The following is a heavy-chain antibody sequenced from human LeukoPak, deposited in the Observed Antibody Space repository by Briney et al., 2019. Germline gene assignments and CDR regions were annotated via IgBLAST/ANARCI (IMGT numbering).Heavy chain of an antibody. V-gene: IGHV4-59*01. CDR2: IYYSGST. CDR1: GGSISSYY. CDR3: AGAPPLLYSSCSLGAFNI. Sequence: PSETLSLTCTVSGGSISSYYWSWIRRPPGKGLEWIGYIYYSGSTNYNPSLRSRVTISVDTSKNQFSLKLNSVTAADTAVYYCAGAPPLLYSSCSLGAFNIWGQGTMVTVSS. J-gene: IGHJ3*02. D-gene: IGHD6-13*01.